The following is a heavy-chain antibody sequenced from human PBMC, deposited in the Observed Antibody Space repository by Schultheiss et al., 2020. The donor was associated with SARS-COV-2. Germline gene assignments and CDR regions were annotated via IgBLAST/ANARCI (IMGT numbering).Heavy chain of an antibody. J-gene: IGHJ4*02. D-gene: IGHD6-6*01. V-gene: IGHV5-10-1*01. Sequence: GESLKISCKASGYSFTSYWISWVRQMPGKGLEWMGRIDPSDSYTNYSPSFQGHVTISADKSISTAYLQWSSLKASDTAMYYCARVPGGSSSPSDDYWGQGTLVTVSS. CDR2: IDPSDSYT. CDR1: GYSFTSYW. CDR3: ARVPGGSSSPSDDY.